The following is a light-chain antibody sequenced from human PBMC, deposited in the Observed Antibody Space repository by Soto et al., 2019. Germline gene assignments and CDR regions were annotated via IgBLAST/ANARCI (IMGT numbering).Light chain of an antibody. CDR3: AAWSGSLSGLV. CDR1: SSNLGAGYD. V-gene: IGLV1-40*01. Sequence: QSVLTQPPSVSGAPGQRVTISCTGSSSNLGAGYDVHWYQQVPGTAPKLLLYSNDQRPSGVADRFSGSKSGTSASLAISGLRSEDEADYYCAAWSGSLSGLVFGGGTKLTVL. CDR2: SND. J-gene: IGLJ3*02.